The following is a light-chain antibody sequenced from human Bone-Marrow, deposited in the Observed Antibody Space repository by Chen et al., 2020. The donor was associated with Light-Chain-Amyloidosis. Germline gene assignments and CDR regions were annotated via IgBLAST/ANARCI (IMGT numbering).Light chain of an antibody. CDR3: QSADSSGTYEVI. CDR2: RDT. Sequence: SYELTQPPSVSVFPGQTARITCSGDDLPTKYAYWYQQKPGQASVLVIHRDTERPSGISERFSASSSGTTATLTISGVQAEDEADYHCQSADSSGTYEVIFGGGTKLTVL. CDR1: DLPTKY. V-gene: IGLV3-25*03. J-gene: IGLJ2*01.